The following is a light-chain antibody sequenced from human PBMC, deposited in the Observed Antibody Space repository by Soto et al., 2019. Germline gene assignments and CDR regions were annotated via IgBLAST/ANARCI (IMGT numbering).Light chain of an antibody. J-gene: IGLJ1*01. V-gene: IGLV2-11*01. Sequence: QSALTQPRSVSGSPGQSVTISCTGTSSDVGGYDYGSWYQHHPGTAPKLMIYDVSMRPSGVPDRFSGSKSGNTASLTISGLQAEDEADYYCCSYAGSYTFYVFGTGTKLTVL. CDR3: CSYAGSYTFYV. CDR2: DVS. CDR1: SSDVGGYDY.